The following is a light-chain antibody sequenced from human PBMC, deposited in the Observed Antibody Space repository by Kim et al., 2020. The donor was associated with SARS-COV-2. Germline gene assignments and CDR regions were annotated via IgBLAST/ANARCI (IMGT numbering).Light chain of an antibody. Sequence: SSELTQDPAVSVALGQTVRITCQGDSLRSYYATWYQQKPGQAPILVIYGKNNRPSGIPDRFSGSSSGNTASLTITGTQAGDEADYYWNSRDSNDNVVFGG. J-gene: IGLJ2*01. V-gene: IGLV3-19*01. CDR1: SLRSYY. CDR3: NSRDSNDNVV. CDR2: GKN.